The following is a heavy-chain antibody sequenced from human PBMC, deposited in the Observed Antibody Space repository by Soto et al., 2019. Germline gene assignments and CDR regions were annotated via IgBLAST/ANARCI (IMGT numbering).Heavy chain of an antibody. CDR2: ISYSGLT. J-gene: IGHJ5*02. D-gene: IGHD2-2*01. V-gene: IGHV4-31*03. CDR3: ARGRSWCSSTSCYHGWFDP. Sequence: SETLSLTCNVSGDSIASGGYYWNWIRQYPGKGLEWIGYISYSGLTSYTPSLKSRLTISVDTSKNQFSLKLSSVTAADTAVYYCARGRSWCSSTSCYHGWFDPWGQGTLVTVSS. CDR1: GDSIASGGYY.